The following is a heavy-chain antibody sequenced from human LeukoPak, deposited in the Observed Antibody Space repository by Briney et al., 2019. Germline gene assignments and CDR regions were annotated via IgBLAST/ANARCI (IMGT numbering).Heavy chain of an antibody. J-gene: IGHJ4*02. CDR2: IKEDGSEK. Sequence: PGGSLGLSCVGSGFAFSSSWMSWVRQAPGKGPEWVANIKEDGSEKYYVASVKGRFTISRDNAKNSLSLQMNSLRAEDTAVYYCARDRGYTTFDYWGQGTLVTVSS. CDR3: ARDRGYTTFDY. D-gene: IGHD3-16*02. CDR1: GFAFSSSW. V-gene: IGHV3-7*01.